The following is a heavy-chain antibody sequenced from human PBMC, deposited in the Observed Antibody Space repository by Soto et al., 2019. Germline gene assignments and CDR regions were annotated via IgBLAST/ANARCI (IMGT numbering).Heavy chain of an antibody. CDR3: ATGGWAARQGWFDP. CDR1: GYTLTELS. D-gene: IGHD6-6*01. V-gene: IGHV1-24*01. CDR2: FDPEDGET. J-gene: IGHJ5*02. Sequence: ASVKVSCKVSGYTLTELSIHWVRQAPGKGLEWMGGFDPEDGETIYAQKFQGRVTMTEGTSTDTAYMELSSLRSEDTAVYYCATGGWAARQGWFDPWGQGTLVTVSS.